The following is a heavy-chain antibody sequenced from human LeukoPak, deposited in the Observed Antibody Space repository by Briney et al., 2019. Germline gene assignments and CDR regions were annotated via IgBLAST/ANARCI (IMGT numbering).Heavy chain of an antibody. D-gene: IGHD3-22*01. CDR1: GFTFDDYA. V-gene: IGHV3-9*01. J-gene: IGHJ4*02. CDR3: AKDRPVRNYDSSGYYDY. Sequence: GGSLRLSCAASGFTFDDYAMHWVRQAPGKGLEWVSGISWNSGSIGYADSVKGRFTISRDNAKNSLYLQMNSLRAEDTALYYCAKDRPVRNYDSSGYYDYWGQGTLVTVSS. CDR2: ISWNSGSI.